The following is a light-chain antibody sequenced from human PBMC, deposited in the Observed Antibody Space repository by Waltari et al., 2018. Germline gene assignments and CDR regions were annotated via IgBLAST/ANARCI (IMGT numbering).Light chain of an antibody. CDR2: LGS. Sequence: DIVVTTSPLSLPVTPGEPSSISCRSSQSLLHSNGFNYLDLYLQKPGQSPQLLIYLGSNRASGVPDRFSGSGSGTDFTLKISRVEAEDVGVYYCMQSLRALWTFGQGTKVEIK. J-gene: IGKJ1*01. V-gene: IGKV2-28*01. CDR3: MQSLRALWT. CDR1: QSLLHSNGFNY.